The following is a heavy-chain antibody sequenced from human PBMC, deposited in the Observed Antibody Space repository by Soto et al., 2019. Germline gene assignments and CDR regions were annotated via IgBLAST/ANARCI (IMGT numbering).Heavy chain of an antibody. D-gene: IGHD1-7*01. J-gene: IGHJ3*02. V-gene: IGHV1-69*08. CDR1: GGTFSSYT. CDR2: RIPILGIA. Sequence: QVQLVQSGAEVKKPGSSVKVSCKASGGTFSSYTISWVRQAPGQGLEWMGRRIPILGIANYAQKCQGRVTITADKSTSTAYMELSSLRSEDTAVYYCAREGGVYNWNYETISAVDIWGQGTMVTVSS. CDR3: AREGGVYNWNYETISAVDI.